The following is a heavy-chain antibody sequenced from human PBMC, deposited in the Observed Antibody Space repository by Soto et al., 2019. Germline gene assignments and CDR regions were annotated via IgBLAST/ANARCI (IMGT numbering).Heavy chain of an antibody. CDR2: IWYDGSNK. CDR3: ARERVVVTAAGREKYFDY. CDR1: GFTFSNYG. J-gene: IGHJ4*02. V-gene: IGHV3-33*01. Sequence: QVQLVESGGGVVQPGRSLRLSCAASGFTFSNYGIHWVRQAPGKGLEWVAVIWYDGSNKYYTDSVKGRFTISRDNSKNTLYLQMSSLRAEDTAVYYCARERVVVTAAGREKYFDYWGQGTLVTVSS. D-gene: IGHD2-21*02.